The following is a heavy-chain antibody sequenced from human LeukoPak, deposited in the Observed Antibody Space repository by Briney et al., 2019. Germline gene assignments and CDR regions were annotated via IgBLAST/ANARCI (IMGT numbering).Heavy chain of an antibody. CDR1: GGSISTYY. CDR2: VYYSGST. Sequence: SETLSLTCTVSGGSISTYYWSWIRQPPGKGLEWIGYVYYSGSTNYNPSLKSRVTISADTSKNQFSLRLSSVTAADTAVYYCARYYYDSSGQVDFDYWGQGTLVTVSS. J-gene: IGHJ4*02. V-gene: IGHV4-59*01. D-gene: IGHD3-22*01. CDR3: ARYYYDSSGQVDFDY.